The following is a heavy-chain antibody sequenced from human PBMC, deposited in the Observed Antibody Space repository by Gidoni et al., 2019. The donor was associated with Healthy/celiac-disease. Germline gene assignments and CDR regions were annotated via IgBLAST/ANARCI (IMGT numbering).Heavy chain of an antibody. Sequence: QVQLVQSGAEVKKPGSSVKVSCKASGGPFSSYAISWVRQAPGQGLEWMGGIIPIFGTANYAQKFQGRVTITADESTSTAYMELSSLRSEDTAVYYCAGGYCSSTSCTRDYYYYYGMDVWGQGTTVTVSS. CDR2: IIPIFGTA. CDR1: GGPFSSYA. CDR3: AGGYCSSTSCTRDYYYYYGMDV. V-gene: IGHV1-69*01. J-gene: IGHJ6*02. D-gene: IGHD2-2*01.